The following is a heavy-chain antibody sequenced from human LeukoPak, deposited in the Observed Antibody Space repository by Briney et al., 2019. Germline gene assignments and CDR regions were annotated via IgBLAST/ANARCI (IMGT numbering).Heavy chain of an antibody. J-gene: IGHJ4*02. D-gene: IGHD1-26*01. CDR2: FYHSGSS. V-gene: IGHV4-39*07. CDR3: ARGRSQYSGSPRFDS. Sequence: PSETLSPTCTVSGVSIGRTSYYWGWIRQPPGKGLEWIGSFYHSGSSNYNPSLKSRVTISVDTSNNQFSLKVSSVTAADTAVYYCARGRSQYSGSPRFDSWGQGTLVSVSS. CDR1: GVSIGRTSYY.